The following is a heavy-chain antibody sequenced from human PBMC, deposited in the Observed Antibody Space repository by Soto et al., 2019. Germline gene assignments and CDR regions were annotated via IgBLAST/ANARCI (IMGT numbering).Heavy chain of an antibody. CDR3: ARHLALYDRSYSNAIHG. V-gene: IGHV3-30-3*01. CDR2: ISYDGSNK. Sequence: GGSLRLSCAASGFMFSTYAMHWVRQAPGQGLDWVAVISYDGSNKYSADSVKGRVTISRDNSKNTLYLQVNSLTAEDTAVYYCARHLALYDRSYSNAIHGCGPGTTVTVSS. J-gene: IGHJ6*02. CDR1: GFMFSTYA. D-gene: IGHD2-8*01.